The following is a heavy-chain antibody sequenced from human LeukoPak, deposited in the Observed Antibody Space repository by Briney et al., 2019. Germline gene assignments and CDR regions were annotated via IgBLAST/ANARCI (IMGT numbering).Heavy chain of an antibody. CDR2: INLSGST. CDR3: ARHRRTGYSSGTRYFDY. V-gene: IGHV4-34*01. D-gene: IGHD6-19*01. CDR1: GGSFSGYY. J-gene: IGHJ4*02. Sequence: SETLSLTCAVYGGSFSGYYWSWIRQPPGKGLEWIGEINLSGSTNYNPSLKSRVTISVDTSKNQFSLKLSSVTAADTAVYYCARHRRTGYSSGTRYFDYWGQGTLVTVSS.